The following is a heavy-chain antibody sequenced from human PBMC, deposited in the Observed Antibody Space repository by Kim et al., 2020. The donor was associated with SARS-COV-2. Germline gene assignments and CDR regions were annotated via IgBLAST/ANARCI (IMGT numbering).Heavy chain of an antibody. J-gene: IGHJ4*02. Sequence: ASVKGRFTISRDDTKNTAYLQMNSLKTEDTAVYYCTRTHGWGIAVAGINYWGQGTLVTVSS. D-gene: IGHD6-19*01. V-gene: IGHV3-73*01. CDR3: TRTHGWGIAVAGINY.